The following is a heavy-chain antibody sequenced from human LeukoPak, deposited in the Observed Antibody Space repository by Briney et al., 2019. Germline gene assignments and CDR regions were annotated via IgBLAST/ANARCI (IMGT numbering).Heavy chain of an antibody. CDR2: IYPGDSDT. CDR3: AREALYDAFDI. J-gene: IGHJ3*02. V-gene: IGHV5-51*01. Sequence: GESLQISCQGSGYSFTSYWIGWVRQMPGKGLEGMGIIYPGDSDTRYSPSFQGQVTISADKSISTAYLQWSSLKASDTAMYYCAREALYDAFDIWGQGTMVTVSS. CDR1: GYSFTSYW. D-gene: IGHD2-15*01.